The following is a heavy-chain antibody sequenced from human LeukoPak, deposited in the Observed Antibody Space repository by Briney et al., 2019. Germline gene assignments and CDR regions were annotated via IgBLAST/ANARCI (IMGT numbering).Heavy chain of an antibody. CDR3: ARYYYDSSGYSYFDY. Sequence: GGSLRLSCAASRFTFSSYAMSWVRQAPGKGLEWVSVIYSGGSTYYADSVKGRFTISRDNSKNTLYLQMNSLRAEDTAVYYCARYYYDSSGYSYFDYWGQGTLVTVSS. CDR1: RFTFSSYA. V-gene: IGHV3-66*01. CDR2: IYSGGST. J-gene: IGHJ4*02. D-gene: IGHD3-22*01.